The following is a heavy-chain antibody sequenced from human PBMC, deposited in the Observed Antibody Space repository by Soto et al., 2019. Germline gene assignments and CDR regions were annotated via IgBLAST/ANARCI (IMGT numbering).Heavy chain of an antibody. CDR1: GVSISSDGYS. D-gene: IGHD3-3*01. J-gene: IGHJ6*02. V-gene: IGHV4-30-2*01. CDR2: IYQSGST. CDR3: ARAYYDFWTSYHYGMDV. Sequence: QLQLQESGSGLVKPSQTLSLTCAVSGVSISSDGYSWSWIRQPPGKVLEWIGFIYQSGSTYYNPSLTSRGTMSVDRSKNQFSLKLTSVTAADTAVYYCARAYYDFWTSYHYGMDVWGQGTTVTVSS.